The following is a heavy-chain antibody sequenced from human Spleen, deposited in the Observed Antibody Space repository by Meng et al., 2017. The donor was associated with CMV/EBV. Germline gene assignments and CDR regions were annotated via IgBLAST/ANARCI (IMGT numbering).Heavy chain of an antibody. J-gene: IGHJ4*02. CDR2: IYYSGST. CDR3: ARGYDLWTGYFYY. CDR1: GGSVSSGSYY. D-gene: IGHD3/OR15-3a*01. Sequence: SETLSLTCTVSGGSVSSGSYYWSWIRQPPGKGLEWIGYIYYSGSTNYNPSLKSRVTISADTSKNQFSLKLTSVTAADTAMYYCARGYDLWTGYFYYWGQGTLVTVSS. V-gene: IGHV4-61*01.